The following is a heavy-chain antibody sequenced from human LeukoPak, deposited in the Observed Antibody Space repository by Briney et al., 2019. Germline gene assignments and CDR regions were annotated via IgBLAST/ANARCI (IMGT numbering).Heavy chain of an antibody. Sequence: SSETLSLTCAVYGGSFSIYYWLWIRQPPGKGLDWIGEINRNGITNYNPSLKSRVTLSVDTSKNQFSLKLSSVTAADTAVYFCARDGGSNNYWFDPWGQGTLVTVSS. D-gene: IGHD4-23*01. CDR3: ARDGGSNNYWFDP. V-gene: IGHV4-34*01. CDR2: INRNGIT. CDR1: GGSFSIYY. J-gene: IGHJ5*02.